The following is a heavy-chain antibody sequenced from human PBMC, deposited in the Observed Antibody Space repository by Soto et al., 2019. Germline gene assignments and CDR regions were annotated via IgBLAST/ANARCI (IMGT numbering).Heavy chain of an antibody. J-gene: IGHJ3*01. CDR1: GLTVSGKKY. Sequence: PGGSLRLSCAASGLTVSGKKYVAWVRQAPGKGLEWVSALYDVDGSFYADSVKGRFTTSSDSSKTTVYLQMNGLRHDDTAVYYCATWHEREHAYDVWGQGTTVTV. V-gene: IGHV3-53*01. CDR2: LYDVDGS. D-gene: IGHD1-1*01. CDR3: ATWHEREHAYDV.